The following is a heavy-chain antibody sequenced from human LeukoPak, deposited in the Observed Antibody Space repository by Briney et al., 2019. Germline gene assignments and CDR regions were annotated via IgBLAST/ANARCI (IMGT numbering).Heavy chain of an antibody. Sequence: GGSLRLSCAASGFTVSSNYMSWVRQAPGKGLEWVSVIYSGGSTYYADSVKGRFTISRDNSKNTLYLQMNSLRAEDTAVYYCAKAYYYDSSGSVYFDYWGQGTLVTVSS. CDR3: AKAYYYDSSGSVYFDY. V-gene: IGHV3-53*01. CDR1: GFTVSSNY. J-gene: IGHJ4*02. D-gene: IGHD3-22*01. CDR2: IYSGGST.